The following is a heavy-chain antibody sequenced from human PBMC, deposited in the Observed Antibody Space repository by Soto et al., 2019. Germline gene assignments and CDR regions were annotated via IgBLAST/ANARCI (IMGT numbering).Heavy chain of an antibody. CDR2: IVPIFGTA. V-gene: IGHV1-69*12. CDR1: GGTFSSYA. J-gene: IGHJ4*02. CDR3: ASAPQFGRLDS. D-gene: IGHD3-16*01. Sequence: QVQLVQSGVEVKNPGSSVKVSCKASGGTFSSYATSWVRQAPGQGLEWMGGIVPIFGTASYAQKFLDRVTITAQESTSTAYLELSSLRSEDTAVYYCASAPQFGRLDSWGQGTLVTVSS.